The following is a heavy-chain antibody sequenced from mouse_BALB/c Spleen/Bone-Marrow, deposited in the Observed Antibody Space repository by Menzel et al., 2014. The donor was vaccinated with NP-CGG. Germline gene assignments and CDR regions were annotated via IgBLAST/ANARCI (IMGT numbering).Heavy chain of an antibody. CDR2: INPSTGYT. D-gene: IGHD2-3*01. Sequence: QVQLQHSGAELAKPGASVKMSCKASGYTFTDYWMHWVKQRPGQGLEWLGYINPSTGYTEYNHKFKDKATLTADKSSSTAYMQLNSLTSEDSAVYYCARFYDGYYLPLDYWGQGTTLTVSS. CDR3: ARFYDGYYLPLDY. CDR1: GYTFTDYW. J-gene: IGHJ2*01. V-gene: IGHV1-7*01.